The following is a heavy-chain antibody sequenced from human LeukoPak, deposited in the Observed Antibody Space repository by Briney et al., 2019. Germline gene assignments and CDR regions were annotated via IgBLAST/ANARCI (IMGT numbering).Heavy chain of an antibody. Sequence: PGGSLRLSCVASGFTFRNCGMTWVRQAPGKGLERVSTISGSDDGTYYADSVRGRFTTSRDNSKNTLYLQMKALRDEDTATYYCAKRGPIYSSTPGNYFDYWGQGTLVTVSS. D-gene: IGHD3-10*01. J-gene: IGHJ4*02. CDR1: GFTFRNCG. CDR3: AKRGPIYSSTPGNYFDY. V-gene: IGHV3-23*01. CDR2: ISGSDDGT.